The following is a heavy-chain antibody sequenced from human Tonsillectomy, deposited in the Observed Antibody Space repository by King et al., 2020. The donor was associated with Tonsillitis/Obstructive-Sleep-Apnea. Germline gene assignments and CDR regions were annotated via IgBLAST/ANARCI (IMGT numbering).Heavy chain of an antibody. V-gene: IGHV3-33*01. CDR2: IWYDGSNK. J-gene: IGHJ4*02. CDR1: GFTFSDYS. Sequence: VQLVESGGGVVQPGRSLRLSCAASGFTFSDYSMYWVLQAPGKGLEWVAVIWYDGSNKYSADSVKGRFTISRDNSKNTLYLQMNNLRADDTAVYYCARDQALGYCSSTSCSQIDYWGQGTLVTVSS. D-gene: IGHD2-2*01. CDR3: ARDQALGYCSSTSCSQIDY.